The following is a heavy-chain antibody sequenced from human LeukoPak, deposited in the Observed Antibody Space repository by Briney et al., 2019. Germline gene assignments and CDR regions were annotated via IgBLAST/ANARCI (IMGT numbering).Heavy chain of an antibody. J-gene: IGHJ4*02. D-gene: IGHD6-19*01. V-gene: IGHV1-46*01. Sequence: GASVKVSCKAFGYTLTSYYVHWVRQAPGQGREWMGLINPGAGSTSYAQRLQGRVTMTRDTYTSTVYMELSSLRSEDTAVYYCARVNGGWYYLDYWGQGALVTVSS. CDR2: INPGAGST. CDR3: ARVNGGWYYLDY. CDR1: GYTLTSYY.